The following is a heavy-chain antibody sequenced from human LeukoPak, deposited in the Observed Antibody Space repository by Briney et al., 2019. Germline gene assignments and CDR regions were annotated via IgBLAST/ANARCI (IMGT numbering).Heavy chain of an antibody. V-gene: IGHV3-30*18. CDR3: AKPHSYGSYYFDY. D-gene: IGHD5-18*01. CDR2: ISYDGSDK. J-gene: IGHJ4*02. CDR1: GFTFSSYG. Sequence: GRSLRLSCAASGFTFSSYGIHWVRQTPGKGLEWVAVISYDGSDKYYADSVKGRFTISRDNSENTLYLQMNSLRTEDTAVYYCAKPHSYGSYYFDYWGQGTLVTVSS.